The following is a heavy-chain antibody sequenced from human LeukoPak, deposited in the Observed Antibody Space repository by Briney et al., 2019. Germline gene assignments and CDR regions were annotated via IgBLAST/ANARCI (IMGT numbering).Heavy chain of an antibody. CDR1: GFTFSSYW. V-gene: IGHV3-74*01. CDR2: INGDGRNI. CDR3: AKVLLGATLRAGIEY. J-gene: IGHJ4*02. Sequence: QPGGSLRLSCVASGFTFSSYWMHWVRQDPRKGLVWVSRINGDGRNINYADSVRGRFTMSRDNSKNTVYLQMNSLRVEDTALYYCAKVLLGATLRAGIEYWGQGTLVTVSS. D-gene: IGHD1-26*01.